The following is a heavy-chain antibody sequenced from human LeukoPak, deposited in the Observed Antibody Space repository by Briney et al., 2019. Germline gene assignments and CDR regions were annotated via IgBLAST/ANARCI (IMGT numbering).Heavy chain of an antibody. V-gene: IGHV3-48*03. Sequence: PGGSLRLSCAASGFTFSSYEMNWVRQAPGKGLEWVSYISSSGSTIYYADSVKGRFTISRDNAKNSLYLQMNSLRAEDTAVYYCVRDRLGNCSGGPCYWGDFDSWGQGTLVTVSS. CDR1: GFTFSSYE. D-gene: IGHD2-15*01. CDR3: VRDRLGNCSGGPCYWGDFDS. CDR2: ISSSGSTI. J-gene: IGHJ4*02.